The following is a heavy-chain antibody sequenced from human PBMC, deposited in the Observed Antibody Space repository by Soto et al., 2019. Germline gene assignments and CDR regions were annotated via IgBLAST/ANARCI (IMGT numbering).Heavy chain of an antibody. D-gene: IGHD2-2*02. CDR3: ARALGGVVPAAIRFDP. Sequence: AVRVSCKASGGTFSSYAISWVRQAPGQGLEWMGGIIPIFGTANYAQKFQGRVTITADESTSTAYMELSSLRSEDTAVYYCARALGGVVPAAIRFDPWGQGTLVTVSS. CDR2: IIPIFGTA. J-gene: IGHJ5*02. V-gene: IGHV1-69*13. CDR1: GGTFSSYA.